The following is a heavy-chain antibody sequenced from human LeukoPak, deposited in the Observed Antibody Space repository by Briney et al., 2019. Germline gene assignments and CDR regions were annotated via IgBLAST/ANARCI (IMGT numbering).Heavy chain of an antibody. J-gene: IGHJ5*02. CDR1: GGSISSYY. D-gene: IGHD6-13*01. CDR3: ARVDPLPGIAAAGEEWFDP. CDR2: IYTSGST. V-gene: IGHV4-4*07. Sequence: SETLSLTCTVSGGSISSYYWSWIRQPAGKGLEWIGRIYTSGSTNYNPSLESRVTMSVDTSKNQFSLKLSSVTAADTAVYYCARVDPLPGIAAAGEEWFDPWGQGTLVTVSS.